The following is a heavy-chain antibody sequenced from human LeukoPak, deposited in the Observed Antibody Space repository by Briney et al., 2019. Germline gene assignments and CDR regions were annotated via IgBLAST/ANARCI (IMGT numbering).Heavy chain of an antibody. CDR3: ARYDFLERYGMDV. D-gene: IGHD3-3*01. CDR2: MSGSGGST. V-gene: IGHV3-23*01. CDR1: GFTFNSYA. J-gene: IGHJ6*02. Sequence: GGSRRLSCAASGFTFNSYAMSWVRQAPGKGLEWVSAMSGSGGSTYYADSVKGRFTISRDNSKNTLYLQMNSLRAEDTAVYYCARYDFLERYGMDVWGQGTTVTVSS.